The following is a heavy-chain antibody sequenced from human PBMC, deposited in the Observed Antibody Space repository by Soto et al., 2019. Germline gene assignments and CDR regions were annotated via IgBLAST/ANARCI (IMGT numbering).Heavy chain of an antibody. J-gene: IGHJ6*03. CDR2: ISSSSSTI. CDR3: ARSSGWSYYYYYYMDV. Sequence: PGGSLRLSCAASGFTFSSYSMNWVRQAPGKGLEWVSYISSSSSTIYYADSVKGRFTISRDNAKNSLYLQMNSLRAEDTAVYYCARSSGWSYYYYYYMDVWGKGTTVTVSS. V-gene: IGHV3-48*01. CDR1: GFTFSSYS. D-gene: IGHD2-15*01.